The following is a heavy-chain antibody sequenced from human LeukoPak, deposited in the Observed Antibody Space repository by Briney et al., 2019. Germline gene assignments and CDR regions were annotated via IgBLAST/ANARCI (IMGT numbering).Heavy chain of an antibody. CDR1: GFTFSSYW. V-gene: IGHV3-74*01. J-gene: IGHJ4*02. CDR2: INSDGSST. CDR3: ARPGYSYGRYFDY. D-gene: IGHD5-18*01. Sequence: PGGSLRLSCAASGFTFSSYWMHWARQAPGRGLVWVSRINSDGSSTSYADSVKGRFTISRDNAKNTLYLQMNSLRAEDTAVYYCARPGYSYGRYFDYWGQGTLVTVSS.